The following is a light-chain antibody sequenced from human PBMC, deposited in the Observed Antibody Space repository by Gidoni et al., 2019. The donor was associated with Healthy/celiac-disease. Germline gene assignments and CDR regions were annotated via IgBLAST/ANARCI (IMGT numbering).Light chain of an antibody. V-gene: IGKV3-11*01. CDR2: DAS. Sequence: EIVLTQSPATLSLSPGETATLSCRASQSVSSYLAWYQQKPGQAPRLLIYDASNRATGVPARFSGSGSGTDFTLTISSLEPEDFAVYYCQQRSNWPAFTFGPGTKVDSK. J-gene: IGKJ3*01. CDR3: QQRSNWPAFT. CDR1: QSVSSY.